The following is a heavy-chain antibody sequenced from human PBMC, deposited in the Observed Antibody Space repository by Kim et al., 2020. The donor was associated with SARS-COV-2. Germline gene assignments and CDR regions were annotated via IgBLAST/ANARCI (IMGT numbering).Heavy chain of an antibody. CDR3: AGTVTAPYFYFYYMDV. Sequence: GGSLRLSCAASRLTFSSYEMNWVRQAPGKGLEWLSYISSSGSTIYYADSVKGRFTISRDNAKNSLFLQMYSLRAEDTGVYYCAGTVTAPYFYFYYMDVWG. CDR2: ISSSGSTI. CDR1: RLTFSSYE. D-gene: IGHD4-4*01. V-gene: IGHV3-48*03. J-gene: IGHJ6*03.